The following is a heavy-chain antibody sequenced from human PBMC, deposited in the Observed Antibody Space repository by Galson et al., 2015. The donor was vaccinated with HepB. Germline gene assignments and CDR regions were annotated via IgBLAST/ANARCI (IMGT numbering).Heavy chain of an antibody. Sequence: LRLSCAASGFTFSSYGMHWVRQAPGKGLEWVAVIWYDGSNKYYVDSVKGRFTISRDQSQNTLYLQMNSLRAEDTAVYYCARLADYGGGEHFDYWGQGTLVTVSS. CDR1: GFTFSSYG. J-gene: IGHJ4*02. V-gene: IGHV3-33*01. CDR3: ARLADYGGGEHFDY. D-gene: IGHD4-23*01. CDR2: IWYDGSNK.